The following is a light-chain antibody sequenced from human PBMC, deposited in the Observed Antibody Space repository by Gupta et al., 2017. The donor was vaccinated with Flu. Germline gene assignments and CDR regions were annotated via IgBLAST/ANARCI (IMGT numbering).Light chain of an antibody. J-gene: IGLJ1*01. Sequence: SYVLTQPPSVSVAPGQTARVTCGRNNIGSTSVHWYQQKPGQAPVVVVYDNSDRPSGIPERFSGSNSGNTATLTISRVEAGDEADYYCQVWDSSSGSYVFGTGTKVTVL. CDR1: NIGSTS. CDR2: DNS. CDR3: QVWDSSSGSYV. V-gene: IGLV3-21*02.